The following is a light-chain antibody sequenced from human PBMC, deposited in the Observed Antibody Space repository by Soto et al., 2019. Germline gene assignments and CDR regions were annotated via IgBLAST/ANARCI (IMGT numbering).Light chain of an antibody. CDR2: DAF. CDR3: QQYNSFWT. CDR1: QSISTW. J-gene: IGKJ1*01. Sequence: DIQMTQSPSTLSASVGDRVTITCRASQSISTWLAWYQQKPGKAPKLLIYDAFYLERGVPSRFSGSGSGTDFTLTISILQPDDLATYYFQQYNSFWTFGQGTKVEI. V-gene: IGKV1-5*01.